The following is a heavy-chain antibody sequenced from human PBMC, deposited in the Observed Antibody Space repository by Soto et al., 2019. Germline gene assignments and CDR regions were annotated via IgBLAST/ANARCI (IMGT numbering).Heavy chain of an antibody. J-gene: IGHJ4*02. D-gene: IGHD3-22*01. CDR2: IIPIFGTA. Sequence: SVKVSCKAAGGTFSSYAISWVRQAPGQGLEWMGGIIPIFGTANYAQKFQGRVTITADESTSTAYMELSSLRSEDTAVYYCARGQMDYDSSGYFVNFDYWGQGTLVTVSS. CDR3: ARGQMDYDSSGYFVNFDY. CDR1: GGTFSSYA. V-gene: IGHV1-69*13.